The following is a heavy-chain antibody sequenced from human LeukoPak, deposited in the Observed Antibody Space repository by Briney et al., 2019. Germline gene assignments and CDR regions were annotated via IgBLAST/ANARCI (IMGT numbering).Heavy chain of an antibody. D-gene: IGHD6-13*01. J-gene: IGHJ4*02. V-gene: IGHV1-18*01. CDR3: ARDRLPGQQLVPSFDY. CDR1: GYTLTELS. CDR2: ISTYNGNT. Sequence: ASVKVSCKVSGYTLTELSMHWVRQAPGQGLKWMGWISTYNGNTDYAQKVQGRVTMTTDTSTSTAYMELRNLRSDDTAVYYCARDRLPGQQLVPSFDYWGQGTLVTVSS.